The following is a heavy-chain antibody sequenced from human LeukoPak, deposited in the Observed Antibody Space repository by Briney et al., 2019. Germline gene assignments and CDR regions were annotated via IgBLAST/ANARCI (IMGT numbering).Heavy chain of an antibody. CDR3: AKDTRKPVVVTKTN. D-gene: IGHD2-21*02. CDR2: ISGSGGST. V-gene: IGHV3-23*01. CDR1: GFTFSSYA. Sequence: HPGGSLRLSCAASGFTFSSYAMSWVRPAPGKGLEWVSAISGSGGSTYYADSVKGRFTISRDNSKNTLYLQMNSLRAEDTAVYYCAKDTRKPVVVTKTNWGQGTLVTVSS. J-gene: IGHJ4*02.